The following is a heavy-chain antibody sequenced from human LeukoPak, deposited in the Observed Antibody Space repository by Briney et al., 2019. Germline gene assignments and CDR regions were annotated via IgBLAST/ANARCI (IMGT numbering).Heavy chain of an antibody. V-gene: IGHV3-23*01. D-gene: IGHD3-22*01. CDR3: PKRGVVIRVILVGFHKEAYYFDS. J-gene: IGHJ4*02. CDR2: ISDSGGRT. Sequence: GGSLRLSCAVSGITLSNYGMSWVRQAPGKGLEWVAGISDSGGRTKYADSVKGRFTISRDNPKNTLYLQMNSLRPEDTAVYFCPKRGVVIRVILVGFHKEAYYFDSWGQGVLVTVSS. CDR1: GITLSNYG.